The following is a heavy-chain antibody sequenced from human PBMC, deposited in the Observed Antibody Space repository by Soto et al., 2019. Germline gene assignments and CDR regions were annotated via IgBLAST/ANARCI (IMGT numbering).Heavy chain of an antibody. Sequence: GGSLTLSPQASGFTFSLLSMHSVRQTPGKGLEYVSGISSNEDSTYYADSVKGRFTISRDNSKNTLYLQMSSLRAVDTAVYYCVHPRSTVQIPPTWGQGTLVTVSS. V-gene: IGHV3-64D*06. CDR3: VHPRSTVQIPPT. CDR1: GFTFSLLS. D-gene: IGHD4-17*01. J-gene: IGHJ5*02. CDR2: ISSNEDST.